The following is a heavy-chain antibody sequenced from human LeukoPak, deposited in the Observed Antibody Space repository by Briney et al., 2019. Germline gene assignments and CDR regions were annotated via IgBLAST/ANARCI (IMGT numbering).Heavy chain of an antibody. D-gene: IGHD3-10*01. J-gene: IGHJ6*04. V-gene: IGHV1-69*01. Sequence: ASVKVPCKASGGTFSSYAISWVRQAPGQGLEWMGGIIPIFGTANYAQKFQGRVTITADESTSTAYMELSSLRSEDTAVYYCASLWFGGAHYYYYGMDVWGKGTTVTVSS. CDR1: GGTFSSYA. CDR2: IIPIFGTA. CDR3: ASLWFGGAHYYYYGMDV.